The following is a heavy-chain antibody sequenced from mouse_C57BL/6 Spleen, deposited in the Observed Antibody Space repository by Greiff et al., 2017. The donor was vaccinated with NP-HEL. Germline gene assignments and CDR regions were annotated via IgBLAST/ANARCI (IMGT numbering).Heavy chain of an antibody. Sequence: EVQLQESGPGLVKPSQSLSLTCSVTGYSITSGYYWNWIRQFPGNKLEWMGYISYDGSNNYNPSLKNRISITRDTSKNQFFLKLNSVTTEDTATYYCARDGYYGSSRYFDVWGTGTTVTVSS. D-gene: IGHD1-1*01. CDR2: ISYDGSN. CDR1: GYSITSGYY. CDR3: ARDGYYGSSRYFDV. V-gene: IGHV3-6*01. J-gene: IGHJ1*03.